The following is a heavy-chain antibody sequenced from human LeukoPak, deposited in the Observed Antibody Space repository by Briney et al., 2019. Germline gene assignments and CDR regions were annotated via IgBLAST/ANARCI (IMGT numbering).Heavy chain of an antibody. Sequence: SETLSLTCTVSGGSISSDYWQWIRQPPGKGLEWVGYIYNSGNNHYNSSLKSRVTISIDTSKNQFSLKLASVTAADTAVYYCATRGYRGQGTLVAVSS. CDR1: GGSISSDY. CDR2: IYNSGNN. J-gene: IGHJ4*02. CDR3: ATRGY. D-gene: IGHD3-10*01. V-gene: IGHV4-59*08.